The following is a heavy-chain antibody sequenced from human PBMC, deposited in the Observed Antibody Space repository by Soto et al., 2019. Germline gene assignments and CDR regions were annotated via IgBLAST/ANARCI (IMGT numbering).Heavy chain of an antibody. CDR3: AKVAGGLGYFDL. V-gene: IGHV3-23*01. CDR1: GFIFSDYA. CDR2: ISASGGNI. D-gene: IGHD3-16*01. Sequence: AGSLRLSCVASGFIFSDYAMTWVRQAPGKGLEWVATISASGGNIEYTDSLKGRFTISRDNSKNTLYLQLNGLTADDTAVHYCAKVAGGLGYFDLWGRGTLVTVSS. J-gene: IGHJ2*01.